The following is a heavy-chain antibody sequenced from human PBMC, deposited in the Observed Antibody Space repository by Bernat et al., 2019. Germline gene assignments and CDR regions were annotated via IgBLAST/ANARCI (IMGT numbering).Heavy chain of an antibody. CDR2: ISSSSYT. CDR3: ARGTTTNAPYMDV. D-gene: IGHD1-14*01. CDR1: GFTFSDYY. J-gene: IGHJ6*03. V-gene: IGHV3-11*05. Sequence: QVQLVESGGGLVKPGGSLRLSCAASGFTFSDYYMSWIRQAPGKGLDWVSYISSSSYTNYADSVKGQFTISRDNAKNSLYLQMNSLRAEDTAVYYCARGTTTNAPYMDVWGKGTTVTVSS.